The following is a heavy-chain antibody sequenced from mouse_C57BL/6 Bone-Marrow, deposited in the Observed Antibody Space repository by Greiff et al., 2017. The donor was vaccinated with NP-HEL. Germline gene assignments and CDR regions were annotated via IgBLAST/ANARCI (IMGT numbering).Heavy chain of an antibody. CDR3: ARNGRPYDYAYYYAMDY. V-gene: IGHV2-9-1*01. CDR1: GFSLTSYA. Sequence: VHLVESGPGLVAPSQSLSITCTVSGFSLTSYAISWVRQPPGKGLEWLGVIWTGGGTNYNSALKSRLSISKDNSKSQVFLKMNSLQTDDTARYYCARNGRPYDYAYYYAMDYWGQGTSVTVSS. J-gene: IGHJ4*01. CDR2: IWTGGGT. D-gene: IGHD2-4*01.